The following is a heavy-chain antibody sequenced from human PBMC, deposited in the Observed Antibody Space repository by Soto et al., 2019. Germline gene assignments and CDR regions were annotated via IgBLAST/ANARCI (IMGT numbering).Heavy chain of an antibody. J-gene: IGHJ5*02. Sequence: VQLEESGPGLLKPSQTLSLTCTVSGESIATGAFYWSWIRLQSGKGPEWIGSIFYAGDTYYKPSLKSRVEISLDRSQNQFSLNLRSVTAADTAVYYCAREGDYRTWFEPWGPGTLVTVSS. D-gene: IGHD4-17*01. V-gene: IGHV4-31*03. CDR1: GESIATGAFY. CDR3: AREGDYRTWFEP. CDR2: IFYAGDT.